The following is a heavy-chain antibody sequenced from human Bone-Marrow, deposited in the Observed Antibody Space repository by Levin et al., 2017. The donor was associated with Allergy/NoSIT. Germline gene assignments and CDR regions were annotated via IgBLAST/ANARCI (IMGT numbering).Heavy chain of an antibody. V-gene: IGHV4-39*01. D-gene: IGHD3-22*01. CDR3: ARHRYYYDSSGVDDAFDI. J-gene: IGHJ3*02. CDR2: IFHSGTT. Sequence: PSETLSLTCTVSGGSISSSSFYWGWIRQPPGKGLEWIGSIFHSGTTYYNPSLKSRVTISVDTSKNQFSLKLSSVTAADTAVYYCARHRYYYDSSGVDDAFDIWGQGTMVTVSS. CDR1: GGSISSSSFY.